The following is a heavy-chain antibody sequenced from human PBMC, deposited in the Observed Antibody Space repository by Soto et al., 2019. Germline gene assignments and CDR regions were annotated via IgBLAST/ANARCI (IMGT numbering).Heavy chain of an antibody. CDR3: ASSLLTPFDY. J-gene: IGHJ4*02. D-gene: IGHD7-27*01. CDR1: GFMFISYT. CDR2: ISSSSSYI. Sequence: PGGFLRLSCEASGFMFISYTMNWARQAPGEGLEWVSSISSSSSYIYYADSVRGRFTISRDNAKNTLYLQLNSLRAEDSAVYYCASSLLTPFDYWGQGTLVTVSS. V-gene: IGHV3-21*06.